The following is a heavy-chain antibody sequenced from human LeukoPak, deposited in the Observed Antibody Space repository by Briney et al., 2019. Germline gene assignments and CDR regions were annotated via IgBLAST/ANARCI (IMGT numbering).Heavy chain of an antibody. CDR1: GGSISSYY. J-gene: IGHJ3*02. D-gene: IGHD3-3*01. CDR2: IYYSGNT. CDR3: ARLPYYVFWNPHFDI. V-gene: IGHV4-59*01. Sequence: SETLSLTCTVSGGSISSYYWSWIRQPPGKGLEWIGHIYYSGNTNYNPSLKSRVTISVDTSKNQFSLKQSSVTAADTAVYYCARLPYYVFWNPHFDIWGQGTMVTVSS.